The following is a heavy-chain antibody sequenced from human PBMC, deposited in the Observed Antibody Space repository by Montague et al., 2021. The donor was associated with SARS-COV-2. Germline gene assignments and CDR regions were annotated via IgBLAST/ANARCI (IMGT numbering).Heavy chain of an antibody. D-gene: IGHD6-25*01. Sequence: SETLSLTCAVYGGSFSGYYWSWIRRPPGKGLEWIGESNHSGGTNYNPYLKGRVTISVDTSKNQFSLKLTSVTAADTAVYYCARGLSGSYSGGWVPVALFDFCRYMDVWASGTTVTVSS. J-gene: IGHJ6*03. V-gene: IGHV4-34*01. CDR1: GGSFSGYY. CDR3: ARGLSGSYSGGWVPVALFDFCRYMDV. CDR2: SNHSGGT.